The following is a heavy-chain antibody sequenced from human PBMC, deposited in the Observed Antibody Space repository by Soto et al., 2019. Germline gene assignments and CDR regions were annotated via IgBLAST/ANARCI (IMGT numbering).Heavy chain of an antibody. Sequence: GGSLRLSCAASGFTFSSYGMHWVRQAPGKGLEWVAVISYDGSNKYYADSVKGRFTISRDNSKNTLYPQMNSLRAEDTAVYYCAKVQPGSSWYSPNYYYGMDVWGQGTTVTVSS. CDR1: GFTFSSYG. J-gene: IGHJ6*02. D-gene: IGHD6-13*01. CDR2: ISYDGSNK. V-gene: IGHV3-30*18. CDR3: AKVQPGSSWYSPNYYYGMDV.